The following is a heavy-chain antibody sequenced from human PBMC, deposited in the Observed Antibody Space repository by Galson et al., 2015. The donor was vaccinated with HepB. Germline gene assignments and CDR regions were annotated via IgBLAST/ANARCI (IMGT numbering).Heavy chain of an antibody. Sequence: SLRLSCAASGFTFSSYGMHWVRQAPGKGLEWVAVIWYDGSNKYYADSVKGRFTISRDNSKNTLYLQMNSLRAEDTAVYYCARDPALHGDYHYYYYGMDVWGQGTTVTVSS. V-gene: IGHV3-33*01. CDR2: IWYDGSNK. CDR1: GFTFSSYG. D-gene: IGHD4-17*01. CDR3: ARDPALHGDYHYYYYGMDV. J-gene: IGHJ6*02.